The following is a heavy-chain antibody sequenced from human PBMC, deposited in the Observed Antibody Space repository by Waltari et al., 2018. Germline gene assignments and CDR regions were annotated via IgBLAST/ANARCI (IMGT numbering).Heavy chain of an antibody. J-gene: IGHJ4*02. CDR1: GYTFTGYS. D-gene: IGHD3-3*01. V-gene: IGHV1-2*06. CDR2: INPNSGGT. CDR3: ARGGREWLLRDD. Sequence: QVQLVQSGAEVKKPGASVKVSCKASGYTFTGYSMHWVRQPPGQGLEWMGRINPNSGGTNYGHKLQGRVTMTRDTSISTAYMELSRLRSDDTAVYYCARGGREWLLRDDWGQGTLVTVSS.